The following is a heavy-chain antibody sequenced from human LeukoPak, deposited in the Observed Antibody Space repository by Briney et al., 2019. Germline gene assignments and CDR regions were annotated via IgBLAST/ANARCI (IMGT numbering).Heavy chain of an antibody. V-gene: IGHV4-34*01. J-gene: IGHJ5*02. CDR1: GGSFSGYY. Sequence: RSETSSLTCAVYGGSFSGYYWSWIRQPPGKGLEWIGEINHSGSTNYNPSPKSRVTIPVDTSENQFSLKLSSVTAADTAVYYCARFSGKITMVRGVFFDPWGQGTLVIVSS. D-gene: IGHD3-10*01. CDR3: ARFSGKITMVRGVFFDP. CDR2: INHSGST.